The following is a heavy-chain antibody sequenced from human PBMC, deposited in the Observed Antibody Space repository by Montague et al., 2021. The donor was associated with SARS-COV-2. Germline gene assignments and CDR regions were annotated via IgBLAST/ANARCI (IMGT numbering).Heavy chain of an antibody. CDR2: SHYRPKWYN. Sequence: CAISGDSVSINSLSRNSKKQSPSRGSRQLGGSHYRPKWYNDYAVSVKSRITINPDTSKNQISLQLNSVTPEDTAVYYCARTSASSDYWGQGTLVTVSS. V-gene: IGHV6-1*01. CDR3: ARTSASSDY. J-gene: IGHJ4*02. D-gene: IGHD1-26*01. CDR1: GDSVSINSLS.